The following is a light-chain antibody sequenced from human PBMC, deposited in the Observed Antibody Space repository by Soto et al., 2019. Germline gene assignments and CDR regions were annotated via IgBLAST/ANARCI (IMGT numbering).Light chain of an antibody. CDR3: QQYGTSRT. J-gene: IGKJ1*01. Sequence: IVLTQSPGTLSFSPGERATLSCRASESVSSRYLAWYQQKPGQAPRLLIYGASSRATGIPDRFSGSGSGTDFTLTISRLEPEGFAVYYCQQYGTSRTLGQGSKVDI. V-gene: IGKV3-20*01. CDR2: GAS. CDR1: ESVSSRY.